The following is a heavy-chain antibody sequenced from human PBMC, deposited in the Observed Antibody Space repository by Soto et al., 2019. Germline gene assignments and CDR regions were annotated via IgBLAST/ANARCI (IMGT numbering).Heavy chain of an antibody. J-gene: IGHJ5*02. D-gene: IGHD6-13*01. V-gene: IGHV1-69*01. Sequence: QVQLVQSGSEVKMPGSSVKVSCKTSGGTFSRHAINWVRQAPGQGLEWMGGIIPLFGTTNYAQKFKGRVTISADESSSTAYMXLSSLTSEDAAXXXXARAAIHGSSWYFXXXPWGXXTXVXVSX. CDR2: IIPLFGTT. CDR1: GGTFSRHA. CDR3: ARAAIHGSSWYFXXXP.